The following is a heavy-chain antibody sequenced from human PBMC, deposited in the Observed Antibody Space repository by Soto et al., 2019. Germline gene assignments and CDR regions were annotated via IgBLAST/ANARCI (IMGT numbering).Heavy chain of an antibody. CDR1: GGSISSYY. CDR2: IYYSGST. CDR3: ARPAGGYPTNDAFDI. J-gene: IGHJ3*02. D-gene: IGHD5-18*01. V-gene: IGHV4-59*08. Sequence: SETLSLTCTVSGGSISSYYWSWIRQPPGKGLEWIGYIYYSGSTNYNPSLKSRVTISVDTSKNQFSLKLSSVTAADTAVYYCARPAGGYPTNDAFDIWGQGTMVTVS.